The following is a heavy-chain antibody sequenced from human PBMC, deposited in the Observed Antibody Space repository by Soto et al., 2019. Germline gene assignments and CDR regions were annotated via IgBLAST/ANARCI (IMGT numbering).Heavy chain of an antibody. CDR3: ARFGELPPEGHYYGMDV. CDR2: INPSGGST. J-gene: IGHJ6*02. Sequence: GASVKVSCKASGYTFTSYYMHWVRQAPGQGLEWMGIINPSGGSTSYAQKFQDRVTMTRDTSTSTVYMELSSLRSEDTAVYYCARFGELPPEGHYYGMDVWGQGTTVTV. D-gene: IGHD3-10*01. CDR1: GYTFTSYY. V-gene: IGHV1-46*01.